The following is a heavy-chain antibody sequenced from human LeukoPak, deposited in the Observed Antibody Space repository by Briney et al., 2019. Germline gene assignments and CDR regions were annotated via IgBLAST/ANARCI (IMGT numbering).Heavy chain of an antibody. Sequence: GGSLRLSCAASGFTFSNHGMNWVRQAPGKGLEWLSGISPRGSSIYYADSVKGRFTNSRDNSKNTLYLQMNNLRAEDTAVYYCAKHDLTHYDFWSGYYGSWGQGTLLTVSS. CDR2: ISPRGSSI. D-gene: IGHD3-3*01. CDR1: GFTFSNHG. V-gene: IGHV3-23*01. J-gene: IGHJ5*02. CDR3: AKHDLTHYDFWSGYYGS.